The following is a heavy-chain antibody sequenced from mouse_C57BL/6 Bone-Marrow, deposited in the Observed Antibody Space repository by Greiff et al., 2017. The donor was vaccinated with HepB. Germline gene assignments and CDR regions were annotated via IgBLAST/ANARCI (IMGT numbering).Heavy chain of an antibody. CDR3: ARPRYYGSSRHWYFEV. J-gene: IGHJ1*03. D-gene: IGHD1-1*01. CDR2: IDPSDSYT. Sequence: QVQLQQPGAELVMPGASVKLSCKASGYTFTSYWMHWVKQRPGQGLEWIGEIDPSDSYTNYNQKFKGKSTLTVDKSSSTAYMQLSSLTSEDSAVYYCARPRYYGSSRHWYFEVWGTGTTVTVSS. V-gene: IGHV1-69*01. CDR1: GYTFTSYW.